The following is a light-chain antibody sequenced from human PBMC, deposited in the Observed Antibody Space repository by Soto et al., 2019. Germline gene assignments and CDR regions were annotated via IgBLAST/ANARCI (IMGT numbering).Light chain of an antibody. Sequence: QSALTQPPSASGYPGQSVAISCTGTSSDTSAYNYVSWYQQHPGKAPKLLIFEAGKRPSGVPDRFSGSKSGNTASLTVSGLLAEDEAVFYCSSYADNTVVFGGGTKVTVL. J-gene: IGLJ2*01. CDR2: EAG. CDR1: SSDTSAYNY. CDR3: SSYADNTVV. V-gene: IGLV2-8*01.